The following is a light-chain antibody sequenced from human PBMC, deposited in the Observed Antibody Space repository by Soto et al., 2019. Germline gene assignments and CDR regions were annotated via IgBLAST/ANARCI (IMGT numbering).Light chain of an antibody. V-gene: IGLV1-47*01. Sequence: QSVLPQPPSASGTPAQRVTISCSTTNSRSGSNYVYWYQQLPGAAPKLLIYRNDQRPSGVPDRFSASKSGTSASLAISGLRSEDEADYFCAKWDDSLRVYVFGSGTKVTVL. CDR2: RND. CDR1: NSRSGSNY. J-gene: IGLJ1*01. CDR3: AKWDDSLRVYV.